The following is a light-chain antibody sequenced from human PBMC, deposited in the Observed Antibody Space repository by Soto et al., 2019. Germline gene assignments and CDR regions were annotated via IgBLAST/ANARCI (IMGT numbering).Light chain of an antibody. V-gene: IGKV3-15*01. CDR1: QSVSSN. CDR2: GAS. J-gene: IGKJ1*01. Sequence: IVLTPSPSTLSVLPGDSAPLSCSASQSVSSNVVWYQQKPGQAPRLLIYGASTRAAGVPARFTGSGAGTEFTPTISILQSDYVAVYYWQQNNNCPHTFGQGTKVDI. CDR3: QQNNNCPHT.